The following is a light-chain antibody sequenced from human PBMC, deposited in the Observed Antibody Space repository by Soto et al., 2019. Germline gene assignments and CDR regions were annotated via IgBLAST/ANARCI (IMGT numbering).Light chain of an antibody. CDR3: QQYNNWPGT. CDR2: GAS. Sequence: EIVMTQSPATLSVSPGERATLSCRASQSVSSNLAWYQQKPGQAPRLLIYGASTRVTGIPARFSGSGSGTEFTLTISSLQSEDFAVSYCQQYNNWPGTFGQGTKV. V-gene: IGKV3-15*01. J-gene: IGKJ1*01. CDR1: QSVSSN.